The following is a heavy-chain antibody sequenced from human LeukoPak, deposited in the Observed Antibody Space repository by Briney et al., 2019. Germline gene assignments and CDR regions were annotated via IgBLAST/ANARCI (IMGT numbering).Heavy chain of an antibody. D-gene: IGHD3-16*01. CDR1: GFIFYDSP. Sequence: PGGSLRLPCVASGFIFYDSPMHWVRQAPGKGLEWISLISRDGSTPYYADSVKGRFTISRDNSKNSLFLQMNSLTPEDTAVYYCARDIRGNYFDSWGQGTLVTVSS. CDR3: ARDIRGNYFDS. CDR2: ISRDGSTP. J-gene: IGHJ4*02. V-gene: IGHV3-43*01.